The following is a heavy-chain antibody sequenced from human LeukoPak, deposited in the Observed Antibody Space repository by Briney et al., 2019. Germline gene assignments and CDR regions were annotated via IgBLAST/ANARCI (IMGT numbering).Heavy chain of an antibody. J-gene: IGHJ6*02. Sequence: PGGSLRLSCAASGFTFSTYCMNWVRQAPGKGLEWVANIKEDGSEKYYVDSVKGRFTISRDNAKNSLYLQMNSLRAEDTAVYYCARDSVRGGRYGMDVWGQGTTVTVSS. CDR2: IKEDGSEK. CDR3: ARDSVRGGRYGMDV. V-gene: IGHV3-7*01. CDR1: GFTFSTYC. D-gene: IGHD3-10*01.